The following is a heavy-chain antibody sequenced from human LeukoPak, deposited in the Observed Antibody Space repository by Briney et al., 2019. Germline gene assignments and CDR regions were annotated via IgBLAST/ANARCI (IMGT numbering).Heavy chain of an antibody. CDR2: IHYSGSSGST. D-gene: IGHD6-13*01. Sequence: SETLSLTCTVSGGSITSYYWSWIRQPPGKGLEWIGNIHYSGSSGSTNYNPSLKSRVTTSVGTSTNQLSLRLSSVTAADTAVYYCARVSDLAAAGTYDYWGQGTLVTVSS. CDR1: GGSITSYY. V-gene: IGHV4-59*01. J-gene: IGHJ4*02. CDR3: ARVSDLAAAGTYDY.